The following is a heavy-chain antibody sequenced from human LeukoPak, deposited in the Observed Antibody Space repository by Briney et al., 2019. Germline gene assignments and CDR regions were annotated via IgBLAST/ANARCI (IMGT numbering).Heavy chain of an antibody. J-gene: IGHJ4*02. V-gene: IGHV3-30-3*01. CDR3: AKGDFEY. Sequence: PGGSLRLSCAASGFTFSSYAMHWVRQAPGKGLEWVAVISYDGSNKYYADSVKGRFTISRDNSKNTLYLQMNSLRAEDTAVYYCAKGDFEYWGQGTLVTVSS. CDR1: GFTFSSYA. CDR2: ISYDGSNK.